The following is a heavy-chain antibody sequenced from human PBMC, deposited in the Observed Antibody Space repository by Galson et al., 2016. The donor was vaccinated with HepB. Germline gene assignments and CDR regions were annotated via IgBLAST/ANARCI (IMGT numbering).Heavy chain of an antibody. D-gene: IGHD1-1*01. V-gene: IGHV5-10-1*01. CDR1: GYNFVDYY. J-gene: IGHJ4*02. CDR2: IDPSDSNI. Sequence: QSGAEVKKPGESLRISCKASGYNFVDYYISWVRQMPGKGLEWMGRIDPSDSNINYSPSFQGHVSFSADRSISTVYLHWGSLRASDTAVYYCARHGDVYIGLAMGDNWGQGTLVTVST. CDR3: ARHGDVYIGLAMGDN.